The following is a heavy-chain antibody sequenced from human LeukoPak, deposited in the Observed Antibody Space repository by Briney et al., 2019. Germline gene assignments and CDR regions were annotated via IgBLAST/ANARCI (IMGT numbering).Heavy chain of an antibody. CDR1: GFTVSSNY. J-gene: IGHJ6*03. Sequence: GGSLRLSCAASGFTVSSNYMSWVRQAPGKGLEWVSVIYSGGSTYYADSVKGRFTISRDNSKNTLYLQMNSLRAEDTAVYYCASFNYYYYYMDVWGKGTTVTVSS. V-gene: IGHV3-66*02. CDR2: IYSGGST. CDR3: ASFNYYYYYMDV.